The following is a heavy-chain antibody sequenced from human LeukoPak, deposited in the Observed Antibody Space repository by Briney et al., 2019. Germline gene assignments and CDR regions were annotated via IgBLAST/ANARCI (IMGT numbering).Heavy chain of an antibody. V-gene: IGHV3-21*01. Sequence: GGSLRLSCAASGFTFSSYSMNWVRQAPGKGLEWVSSISSSSSYIYYADSVKGRFTISRDNAKNSLYLQMNSLRAEDTAMYYCARWDNEYCSSTSCYRGGYYFDYWGQGTLVTVSS. D-gene: IGHD2-2*02. CDR2: ISSSSSYI. J-gene: IGHJ4*02. CDR1: GFTFSSYS. CDR3: ARWDNEYCSSTSCYRGGYYFDY.